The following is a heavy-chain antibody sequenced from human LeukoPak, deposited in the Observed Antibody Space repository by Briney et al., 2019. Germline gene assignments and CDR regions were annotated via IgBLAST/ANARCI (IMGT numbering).Heavy chain of an antibody. J-gene: IGHJ4*02. V-gene: IGHV3-33*08. CDR3: ARRYFDY. CDR2: ISYDGSNK. Sequence: PGGSLRLSCAASGFTFSSYGMHWVRQAPGKGLEWVAVISYDGSNKYYADSVKGRFTISRDNAKNSLYLQMNSLRAEDTAVYYCARRYFDYWGQGTLVTVSP. CDR1: GFTFSSYG.